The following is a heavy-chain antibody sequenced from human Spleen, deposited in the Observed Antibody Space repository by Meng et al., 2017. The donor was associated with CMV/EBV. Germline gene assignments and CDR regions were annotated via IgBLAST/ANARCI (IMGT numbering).Heavy chain of an antibody. V-gene: IGHV3-21*01. CDR2: ISSSSSYI. Sequence: GGSLRLSCAASGFTFSSYSMNWVRQAPGKGLEWVSSISSSSSYIYYADSVKGRFTISRDNAKNSLYLQMNSLRAEDTAVYYCARRGREPYCSSTSCYPYYYYYGMDVWGQGTTVTVSS. CDR1: GFTFSSYS. D-gene: IGHD2-2*01. J-gene: IGHJ6*02. CDR3: ARRGREPYCSSTSCYPYYYYYGMDV.